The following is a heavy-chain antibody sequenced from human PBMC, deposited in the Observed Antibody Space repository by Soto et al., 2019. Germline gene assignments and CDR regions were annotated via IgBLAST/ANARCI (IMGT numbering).Heavy chain of an antibody. D-gene: IGHD2-15*01. CDR1: GFSFNEAW. J-gene: IGHJ6*02. V-gene: IGHV3-15*07. CDR3: TTGSVEGI. Sequence: EVQLVESAGGLVKPGGSLRLSCVASGFSFNEAWMNWVRQATGEGLGWVGRIKTSAGGGAADYAATVQGRFTISRDDSKHALYLHMKSLRIDDTAIYYCTTGSVEGIWGQGTTVTVSS. CDR2: IKTSAGGGAA.